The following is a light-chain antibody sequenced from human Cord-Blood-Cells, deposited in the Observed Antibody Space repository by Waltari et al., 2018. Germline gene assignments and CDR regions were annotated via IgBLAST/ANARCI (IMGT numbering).Light chain of an antibody. Sequence: QSALTQPASVSGSPGQSITISCTGTSSDVGGYNYVSWYQQQPAKAPKLMIYDVSKRPSGVSNRFSGSKSGNTASLTISGLQAEDEADYYCSSYTSSSTLVFGGGTKLTVL. CDR1: SSDVGGYNY. J-gene: IGLJ3*02. CDR3: SSYTSSSTLV. V-gene: IGLV2-14*01. CDR2: DVS.